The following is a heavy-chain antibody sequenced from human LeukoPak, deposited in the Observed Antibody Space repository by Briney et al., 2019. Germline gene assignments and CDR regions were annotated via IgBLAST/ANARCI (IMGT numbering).Heavy chain of an antibody. CDR3: AKARTTVTPIDY. CDR2: ISYDGSNK. J-gene: IGHJ4*02. CDR1: GFTFSSYG. Sequence: GGSLRLSCAASGFTFSSYGMHWVRQAPGKGLEWVAVISYDGSNKYHADSVKGRFTISRDNSKNTLYLQMNSLRAEDTAVYYCAKARTTVTPIDYWGQGTLATVSS. D-gene: IGHD4-17*01. V-gene: IGHV3-30*18.